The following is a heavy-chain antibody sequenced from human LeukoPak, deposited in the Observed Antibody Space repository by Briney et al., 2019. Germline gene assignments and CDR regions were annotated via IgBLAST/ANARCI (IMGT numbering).Heavy chain of an antibody. Sequence: SETLSLTCTVSGGSISSSSYYWGWIRQPPGKGLEWIGSIYYSGSTYYNPSLKSRVTISVDMSKNQFFLKLSSVTAADTAVYYCARTREIVATIAQGGGHREAFDIWGQGTMVTVSS. CDR3: ARTREIVATIAQGGGHREAFDI. CDR2: IYYSGST. V-gene: IGHV4-39*07. CDR1: GGSISSSSYY. D-gene: IGHD5-12*01. J-gene: IGHJ3*02.